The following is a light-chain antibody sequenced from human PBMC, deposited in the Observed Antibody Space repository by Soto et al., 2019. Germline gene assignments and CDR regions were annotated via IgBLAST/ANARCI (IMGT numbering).Light chain of an antibody. CDR3: SSYTSVIAVV. CDR1: SNDIGAYDY. V-gene: IGLV2-14*03. CDR2: DVT. Sequence: QSALTQPASVSGSPGQSITISCTGTSNDIGAYDYVSWYQQHPGKAPKLLIFDVTYRPSGVSDRFSGSKSGRTASLTISGLQSDDEADYYCSSYTSVIAVVFGGGTKVTVL. J-gene: IGLJ2*01.